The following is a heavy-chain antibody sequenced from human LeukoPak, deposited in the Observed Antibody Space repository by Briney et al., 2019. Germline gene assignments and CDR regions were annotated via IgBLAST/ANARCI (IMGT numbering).Heavy chain of an antibody. D-gene: IGHD3-9*01. V-gene: IGHV4-39*01. Sequence: SETLSLTCTVSGASFSSSDYCWVWIRQPQGKGLEWLGSISHSGNTYYNLSLKSRVTISRDTSKNQFFLKLNSVTAADTAIYFRARRTSTVMTGSRAIDYWGRGTLVTVSS. CDR2: ISHSGNT. CDR3: ARRTSTVMTGSRAIDY. J-gene: IGHJ4*02. CDR1: GASFSSSDYC.